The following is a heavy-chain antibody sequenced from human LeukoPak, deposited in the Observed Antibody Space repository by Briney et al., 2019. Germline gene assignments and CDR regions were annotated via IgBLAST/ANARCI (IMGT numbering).Heavy chain of an antibody. J-gene: IGHJ4*02. D-gene: IGHD6-13*01. CDR2: ISGDGGST. CDR1: GFTFDDYA. CDR3: AKDKTAAAGDNFDH. V-gene: IGHV3-43*02. Sequence: GESLRLSCAASGFTFDDYAMHWVRQAPGKGLEWVSLISGDGGSTYYADSVKGRFTISRDNSKNSLYLQMNSLRTEDTALYYCAKDKTAAAGDNFDHWGQGTLVTVSS.